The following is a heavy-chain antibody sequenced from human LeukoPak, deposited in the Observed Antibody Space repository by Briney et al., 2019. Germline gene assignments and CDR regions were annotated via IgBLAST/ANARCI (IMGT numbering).Heavy chain of an antibody. CDR1: GFTFSSYA. D-gene: IGHD2-8*01. J-gene: IGHJ4*02. CDR2: INHSGST. Sequence: PGGTLRLSCAASGFTFSSYAMSWVRQPPGKGLEWIGEINHSGSTNYNPSLKSRVTISVDTSKNQFSLKLSSVTAADTAVYYCARGSNCTNGVCHIDYFDYWGQGTLVTVSS. V-gene: IGHV4-34*01. CDR3: ARGSNCTNGVCHIDYFDY.